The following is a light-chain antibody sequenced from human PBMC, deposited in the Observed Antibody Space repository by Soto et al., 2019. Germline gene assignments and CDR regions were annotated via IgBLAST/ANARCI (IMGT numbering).Light chain of an antibody. Sequence: DIQLTQSPSFLSASVGDRFTITCRASQGIGGYLAWYQHKPGKAPNLLIYAASTLQSGVPSRFSGGGSGTDFTLTISSLQPEDFATYYCQQVYVYPSTFGGGTKVDIK. V-gene: IGKV1-9*01. CDR3: QQVYVYPST. CDR1: QGIGGY. CDR2: AAS. J-gene: IGKJ4*01.